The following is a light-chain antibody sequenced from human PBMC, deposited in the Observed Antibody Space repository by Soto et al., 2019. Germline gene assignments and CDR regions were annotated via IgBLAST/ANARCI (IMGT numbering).Light chain of an antibody. Sequence: IQMSRSPSSLSASVGARVTITCLLSSDSRNDFGWYLQRPGQAPQLLIYAASSLQCGVPSRFSGSGSGTEFTLTISSLQPDDFATYYCQQYDSYSWTFGPGTKVDIK. CDR2: AAS. CDR1: SDSRND. V-gene: IGKV1-17*01. CDR3: QQYDSYSWT. J-gene: IGKJ1*01.